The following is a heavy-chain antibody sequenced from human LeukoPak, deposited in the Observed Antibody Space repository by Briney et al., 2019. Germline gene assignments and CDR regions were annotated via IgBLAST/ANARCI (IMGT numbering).Heavy chain of an antibody. CDR2: IYPGDSDT. CDR1: GYSFTSYW. V-gene: IGHV5-51*01. D-gene: IGHD7-27*01. J-gene: IGHJ3*02. CDR3: ARPIYVLGRSGAFDI. Sequence: GESLKISCKGSGYSFTSYWIGWVRQMPGKGLEWMGIIYPGDSDTRYSPSFQGQVTISADKSISTAYLQWSSLKASDTAMYYCARPIYVLGRSGAFDIWGQGTMVTVSS.